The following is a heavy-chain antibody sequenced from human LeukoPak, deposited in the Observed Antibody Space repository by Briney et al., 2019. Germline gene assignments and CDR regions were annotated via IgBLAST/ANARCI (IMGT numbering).Heavy chain of an antibody. CDR3: ARFKYSYGLAPN. CDR1: GGSISSSSYY. V-gene: IGHV4-39*07. D-gene: IGHD5-18*01. Sequence: NTSETLSLTCTVSGGSISSSSYYWGWIRQPPGKGLEWIGSIYYSGSTYYNPSLKSRVTISLDTSKNQFSLKLTSVTAADTAVYYCARFKYSYGLAPNWGQGTLVTVSS. J-gene: IGHJ4*02. CDR2: IYYSGST.